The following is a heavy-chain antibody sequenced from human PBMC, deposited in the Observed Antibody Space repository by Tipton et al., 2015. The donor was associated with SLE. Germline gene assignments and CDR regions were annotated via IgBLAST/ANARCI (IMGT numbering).Heavy chain of an antibody. D-gene: IGHD3-22*01. CDR3: ARETGYYDSSGIDAFDI. J-gene: IGHJ3*02. CDR1: GFTFSSYA. V-gene: IGHV3-33*08. CDR2: IWYDGSNK. Sequence: RSLRLSCAASGFTFSSYAMHWVRQTPGKGLEWVAVIWYDGSNKYYADSVKGRFTISRDNSKNTLYLQMNSLRAEDTAVYYCARETGYYDSSGIDAFDIWGQGTMVTVSS.